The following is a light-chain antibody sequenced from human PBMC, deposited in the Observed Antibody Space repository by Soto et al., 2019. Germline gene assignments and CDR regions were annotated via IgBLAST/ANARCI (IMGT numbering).Light chain of an antibody. J-gene: IGKJ5*01. Sequence: EIVLIQSPATLSLSPGERATLSCRASQSVSSSFLTWYQQKPGQAPRLLIYGASSRATGIPDRFSGSGSGTDFTLTISRLEPEDFAVYYCPQYGSSPLFGQGTRLEI. CDR2: GAS. CDR1: QSVSSSF. V-gene: IGKV3-20*01. CDR3: PQYGSSPL.